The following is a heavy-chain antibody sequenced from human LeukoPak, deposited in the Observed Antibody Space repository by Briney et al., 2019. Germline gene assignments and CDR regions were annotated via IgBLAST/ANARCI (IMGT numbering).Heavy chain of an antibody. CDR3: ARRFNGGAFDI. D-gene: IGHD3-3*01. CDR2: IYPGDSDT. Sequence: GESLKISCEGSGYGFSSYWIGWVRQMPGKGLEWMGIIYPGDSDTGYSPSFQGQDTISADNSIRIAYLQWSSLKASDTAMYYCARRFNGGAFDIWGQGTMVTVSS. CDR1: GYGFSSYW. J-gene: IGHJ3*02. V-gene: IGHV5-51*01.